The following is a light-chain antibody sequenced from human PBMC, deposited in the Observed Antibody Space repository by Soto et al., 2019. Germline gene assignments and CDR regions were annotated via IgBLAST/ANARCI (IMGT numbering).Light chain of an antibody. CDR3: LQDINYPWT. CDR1: QGIRND. CDR2: ASS. J-gene: IGKJ1*01. V-gene: IGKV1-6*01. Sequence: IQMTQSPSTLPASVGDRVTITCRASQGIRNDLGWYQQKPGKAPKVLIYASSNLHSGVPSRFSGSGSGTDSTLAISSLQPEDSATYYCLQDINYPWTFGQGTKVDI.